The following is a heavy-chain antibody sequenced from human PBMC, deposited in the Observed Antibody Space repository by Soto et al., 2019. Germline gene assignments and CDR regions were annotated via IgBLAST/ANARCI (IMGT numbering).Heavy chain of an antibody. Sequence: GGSLRLSCAASGFTFSSYGMHWVRQAPGKGLEWVAVISYDGSNKYYADSVKGRFTISRDNSKNTLYLQMNSLRAEDTAVYYCAKDSGPVGATHFDYWGQGTLVTVSS. CDR3: AKDSGPVGATHFDY. D-gene: IGHD1-26*01. V-gene: IGHV3-30*18. CDR2: ISYDGSNK. J-gene: IGHJ4*02. CDR1: GFTFSSYG.